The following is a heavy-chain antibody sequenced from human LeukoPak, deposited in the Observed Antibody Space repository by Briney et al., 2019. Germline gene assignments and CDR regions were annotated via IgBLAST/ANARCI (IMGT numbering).Heavy chain of an antibody. CDR2: INPRGGST. D-gene: IGHD3-10*01. CDR1: GYTFTIYY. V-gene: IGHV1-46*01. Sequence: ASVNLSCTPSGYTFTIYYMHCRRQAPGQGLEWMGIINPRGGSTSNAQKFQGRVTMTRDMSTSTVYMELSSLRSEDTAVYYCARDLLEIGGSIDDYWGQGTLVTVSS. J-gene: IGHJ4*02. CDR3: ARDLLEIGGSIDDY.